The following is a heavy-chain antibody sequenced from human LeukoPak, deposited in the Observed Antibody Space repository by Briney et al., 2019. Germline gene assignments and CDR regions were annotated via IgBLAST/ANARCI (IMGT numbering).Heavy chain of an antibody. J-gene: IGHJ3*02. V-gene: IGHV4-59*08. CDR1: GGSISSYY. CDR3: ARHTYYDSSDDAFDI. Sequence: SETLSLTCTVSGGSISSYYWSWIRQPPGKGLEWIGYIYYSGSTNYNPSLKSRVTISVDTSKNQFSLKLSSVTAADTAVYYCARHTYYDSSDDAFDIWGQGTMVTVSS. D-gene: IGHD3-22*01. CDR2: IYYSGST.